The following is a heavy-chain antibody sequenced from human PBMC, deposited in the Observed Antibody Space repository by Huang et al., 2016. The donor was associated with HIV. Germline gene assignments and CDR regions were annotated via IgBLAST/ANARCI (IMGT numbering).Heavy chain of an antibody. V-gene: IGHV3-53*01. D-gene: IGHD3-3*01. J-gene: IGHJ6*02. Sequence: EVQVVESGGGLTQPGGSLRLSCVVSGLSVSGNYMTWVRQAPGKGLEWIALFDNGDDTFYADSGKGRFTISRDNSRNTVFLQMNSLRAEDTAVYYCATFTIFGVDKGVWGQGTTVTVSS. CDR3: ATFTIFGVDKGV. CDR1: GLSVSGNY. CDR2: FDNGDDT.